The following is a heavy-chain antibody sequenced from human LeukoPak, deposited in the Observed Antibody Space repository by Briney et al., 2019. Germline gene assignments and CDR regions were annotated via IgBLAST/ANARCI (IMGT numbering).Heavy chain of an antibody. Sequence: KSSETLSLTCAVYGGPFSGYYWSWIRQPPGKGLEWIGEINHSGSTNYNPSLRSRVTISVDTSKNQFFLKLSSVTAADTAVYYWARVPSLWLRQLFYFGYWGQGTLVTVSS. V-gene: IGHV4-34*01. J-gene: IGHJ4*02. CDR3: ARVPSLWLRQLFYFGY. CDR1: GGPFSGYY. CDR2: INHSGST. D-gene: IGHD5-12*01.